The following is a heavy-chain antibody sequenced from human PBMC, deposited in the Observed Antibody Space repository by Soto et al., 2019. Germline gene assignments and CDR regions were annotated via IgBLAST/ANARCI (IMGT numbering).Heavy chain of an antibody. Sequence: QVQLVQSGAEVKKPGASVKVSCKASGYIFTAYSMHWVRQAPGQGLEWMGVVNPSGGSTNYAQKFQGRITMTRNTSTSTVYMDLSSLTSEDTAVYYCAREDKCSDGICYSEYFQRLGQGTLVTVSS. CDR2: VNPSGGST. J-gene: IGHJ1*01. D-gene: IGHD2-15*01. CDR1: GYIFTAYS. CDR3: AREDKCSDGICYSEYFQR. V-gene: IGHV1-46*01.